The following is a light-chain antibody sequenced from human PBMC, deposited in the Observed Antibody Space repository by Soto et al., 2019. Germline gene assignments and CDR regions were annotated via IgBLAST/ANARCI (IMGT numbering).Light chain of an antibody. CDR2: DAA. J-gene: IGKJ2*01. CDR3: QQYDKFPPYT. CDR1: QDIDNY. Sequence: IQMTQSPSSLSASAGDRVTITCQASQDIDNYLNWYQQKPGQAPKLLIYDAANLETGGPSRFSGRGSGTDFTFTGSSLQPEDMATYYCQQYDKFPPYTVGQGTKLEL. V-gene: IGKV1-33*01.